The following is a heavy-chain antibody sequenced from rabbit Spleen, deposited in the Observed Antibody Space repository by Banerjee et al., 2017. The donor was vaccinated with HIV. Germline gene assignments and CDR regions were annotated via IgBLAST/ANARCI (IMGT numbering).Heavy chain of an antibody. CDR3: ARDAGTYDYIDVVFSL. J-gene: IGHJ4*01. Sequence: IAGSSSGFTYSATWAKGRFTISKTSSTTVTLQMTSLTVADTATYFCARDAGTYDYIDVVFSLWGQGTLVTVS. D-gene: IGHD4-2*01. V-gene: IGHV1S40*01. CDR2: IAGSSSGFT.